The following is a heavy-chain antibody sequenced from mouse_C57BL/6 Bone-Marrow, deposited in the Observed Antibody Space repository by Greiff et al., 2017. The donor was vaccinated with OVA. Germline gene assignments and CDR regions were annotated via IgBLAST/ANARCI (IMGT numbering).Heavy chain of an antibody. V-gene: IGHV5-2*01. J-gene: IGHJ1*03. CDR2: INSDGGST. D-gene: IGHD2-2*01. CDR1: EYEFPSHD. CDR3: ARHVYYGYDNWYFDV. Sequence: DVKLVESGGGLVQPGESLKLSCESNEYEFPSHDMSWVRKTPEKRLELVAAINSDGGSTYYPDTMERRFIISRDNTKKTLYLQMSSLRSEDTALYYCARHVYYGYDNWYFDVWGTGTTVTVSS.